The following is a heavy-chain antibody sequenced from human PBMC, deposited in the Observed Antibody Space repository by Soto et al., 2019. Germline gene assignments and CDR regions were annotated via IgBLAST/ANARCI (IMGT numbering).Heavy chain of an antibody. CDR3: ARDRTPGGLFDY. CDR2: IYYSGST. V-gene: IGHV4-59*01. J-gene: IGHJ4*02. D-gene: IGHD3-10*01. CDR1: GTSISIYY. Sequence: SETLSLTCTVSGTSISIYYWSWIRQSPGKELEWIGYIYYSGSTNYNPSLKSRVTMSVDTSKNQFSLKLNSVTAADTAVYYCARDRTPGGLFDYWGQGTLVTVSS.